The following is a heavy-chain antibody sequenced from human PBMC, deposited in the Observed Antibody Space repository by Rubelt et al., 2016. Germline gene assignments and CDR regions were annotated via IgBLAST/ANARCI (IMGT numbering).Heavy chain of an antibody. D-gene: IGHD6-13*01. CDR3: AREYSSSHDY. Sequence: QVQLQQWGAGLLKPSETLSLTCAVYGGSFSGYYWSWIRQPPGKGLEWIGSIYHSGSTYYNPSLKSRVTISVDTSKNQFYLKLSSVTAADTAVYYWAREYSSSHDYWGQGTLVTVSS. CDR1: GGSFSGYY. V-gene: IGHV4-34*01. J-gene: IGHJ4*02. CDR2: IYHSGST.